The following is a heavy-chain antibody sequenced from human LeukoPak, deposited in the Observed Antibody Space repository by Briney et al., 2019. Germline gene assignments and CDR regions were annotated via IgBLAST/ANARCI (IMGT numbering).Heavy chain of an antibody. J-gene: IGHJ4*02. CDR3: AKGRWRQYYFDY. D-gene: IGHD4-23*01. CDR1: GFTFSSYG. V-gene: IGHV3-30*18. CDR2: ISYDGSNK. Sequence: PGGSLRLSCAASGFTFSSYGMHWVRQAPGKGLEWVAVISYDGSNKYYADSVKGRFTISRDNSKNTLYLQMNSLRAEDTAVYYCAKGRWRQYYFDYWGQGTLVTVSS.